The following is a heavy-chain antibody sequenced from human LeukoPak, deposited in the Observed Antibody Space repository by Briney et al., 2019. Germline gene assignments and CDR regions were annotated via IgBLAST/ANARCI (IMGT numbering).Heavy chain of an antibody. V-gene: IGHV3-21*01. CDR1: GFTFSSYS. CDR3: ARDGDGDYVSDY. Sequence: GGSLRLSCAASGFTFSSYSMNWVRQAPGKGLEWVSSISSSSGYIYYADAVKGRFTISRDNATNSLYLQMNSLRAEDTAVYYCARDGDGDYVSDYWGQGTLVTVSS. CDR2: ISSSSGYI. J-gene: IGHJ4*02. D-gene: IGHD4-17*01.